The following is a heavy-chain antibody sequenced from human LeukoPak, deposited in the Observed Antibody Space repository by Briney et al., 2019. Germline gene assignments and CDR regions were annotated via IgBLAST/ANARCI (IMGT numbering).Heavy chain of an antibody. CDR1: GFTFSDYN. D-gene: IGHD4-17*01. CDR3: AREGTYGDYDNDAFDI. J-gene: IGHJ3*02. Sequence: GGSLRLSCAASGFTFSDYNMRWIRQAPGKGLEWVSSISRSGSTKYYADSVKGRFTISRDNAKNSLYLQMNSLRAEDTAVYYCAREGTYGDYDNDAFDIWGQGTMVTVSS. CDR2: ISRSGSTK. V-gene: IGHV3-11*04.